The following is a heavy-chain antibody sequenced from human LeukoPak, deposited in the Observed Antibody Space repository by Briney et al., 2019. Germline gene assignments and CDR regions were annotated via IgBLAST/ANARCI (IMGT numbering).Heavy chain of an antibody. CDR3: AGSTVTRLAEYFQH. CDR2: IIPIFGTA. D-gene: IGHD4-17*01. CDR1: GGTFSSYA. J-gene: IGHJ1*01. Sequence: SVKVTCKASGGTFSSYAISWVRQAPGQGLEWMGGIIPIFGTANYAQKFQGRVTITADESTSTAYMELSSLRSEDTAVYYCAGSTVTRLAEYFQHWGQGTLVTVSS. V-gene: IGHV1-69*13.